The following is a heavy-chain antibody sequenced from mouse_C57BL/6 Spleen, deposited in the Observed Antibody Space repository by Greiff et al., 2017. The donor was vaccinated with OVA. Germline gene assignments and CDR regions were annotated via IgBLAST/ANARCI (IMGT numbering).Heavy chain of an antibody. D-gene: IGHD1-1*01. CDR1: GYTFTSYW. V-gene: IGHV1-50*01. J-gene: IGHJ2*01. Sequence: QVQLQQPGAELVKPGASVKLSCKASGYTFTSYWMQWVKQRPGQGLEWIGEIDPSDSYTNYNQKFKGKATLTVDTSSSTAYMQLSSLTSEDSAVYYCARRNPITTVGDYWGQGTTLTVSS. CDR2: IDPSDSYT. CDR3: ARRNPITTVGDY.